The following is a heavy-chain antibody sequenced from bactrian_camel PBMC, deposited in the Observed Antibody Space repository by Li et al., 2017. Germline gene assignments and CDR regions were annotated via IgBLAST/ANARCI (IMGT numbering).Heavy chain of an antibody. V-gene: IGHV3S1*01. CDR3: AEGRGSRGEHCYSLNY. D-gene: IGHD6*01. J-gene: IGHJ4*01. Sequence: QLVESGGGKVQSGGSLRLSCEASGFEFSTYWMYWVRQAPGKGPEWVSCINTGGTTTYYPDSVKGRFTISQNKAKNTVYLQMNNLQPEDTATYYCAEGRGSRGEHCYSLNYWGQGTQVTVS. CDR2: INTGGTTT. CDR1: GFEFSTYW.